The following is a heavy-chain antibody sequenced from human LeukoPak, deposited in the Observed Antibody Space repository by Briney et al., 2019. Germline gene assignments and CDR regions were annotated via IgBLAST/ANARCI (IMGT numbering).Heavy chain of an antibody. Sequence: GGSLRLSCAASGFSFSDAWMSWVRQAPGKGLEWLGRIKSKNDGGTTHYAAPVKGRVIISRDDSKTTLYLEMSGLKIDDTALYYCTAGTLVRGDILLADSHWGQGTLVTVFS. CDR3: TAGTLVRGDILLADSH. D-gene: IGHD3-10*01. V-gene: IGHV3-15*01. CDR1: GFSFSDAW. CDR2: IKSKNDGGTT. J-gene: IGHJ4*02.